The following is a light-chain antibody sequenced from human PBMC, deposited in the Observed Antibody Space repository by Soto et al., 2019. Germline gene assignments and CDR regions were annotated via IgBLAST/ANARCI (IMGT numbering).Light chain of an antibody. J-gene: IGLJ1*01. Sequence: QSALTQPRSVSGSPGQSVTISCTGTSSDVGGYNYVSWYQQHPGKAPKLMIYDVSKRPPGVPDRFSGSKSGNTASLTISGLQAEDEADYYCCSYSGSYTFGFGTGTKVTVL. CDR3: CSYSGSYTFG. CDR2: DVS. CDR1: SSDVGGYNY. V-gene: IGLV2-11*01.